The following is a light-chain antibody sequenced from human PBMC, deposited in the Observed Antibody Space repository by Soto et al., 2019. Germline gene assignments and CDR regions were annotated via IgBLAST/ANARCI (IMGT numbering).Light chain of an antibody. CDR2: DVS. CDR3: SSYTSSSTLEV. V-gene: IGLV2-14*01. J-gene: IGLJ1*01. CDR1: SSDVGGYNY. Sequence: QPASVSGSPGQSITISCTGTSSDVGGYNYVSWYQQHPGKAPKLMIYDVSNRPSGVSNRFSGSKSGNTASLTISGLQAEDEADYYCSSYTSSSTLEVFGTGTKVTVL.